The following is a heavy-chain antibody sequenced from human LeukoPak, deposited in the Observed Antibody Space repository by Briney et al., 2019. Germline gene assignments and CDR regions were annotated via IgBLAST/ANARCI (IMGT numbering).Heavy chain of an antibody. V-gene: IGHV1-18*04. D-gene: IGHD2-15*01. Sequence: ASVKVSCKASGYNFISSGVTWVRQAPGQGLEWMGWISPYNGNTNFAQKLQGRVTMTTDTPTSTAYMELRSLRSDDTAVYYCAREFGGRANWFDPWGQGTLVTVSS. CDR1: GYNFISSG. CDR2: ISPYNGNT. CDR3: AREFGGRANWFDP. J-gene: IGHJ5*02.